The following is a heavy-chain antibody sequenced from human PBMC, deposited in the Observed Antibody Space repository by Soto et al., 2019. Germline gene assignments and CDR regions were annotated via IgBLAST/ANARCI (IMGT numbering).Heavy chain of an antibody. J-gene: IGHJ6*02. CDR2: IIPIFGTA. D-gene: IGHD6-6*01. CDR3: ARAYRIAARPSYYYGMDV. CDR1: GGTFSSYA. Sequence: QVQLVQSGAEVKKPGSSVKVSCKASGGTFSSYAISWVRQAPGQGLEWMGGIIPIFGTANYAQKFQGRVTITAAESTSTAYMELSSLRSEDTAVYYCARAYRIAARPSYYYGMDVWGQGTTVTVSS. V-gene: IGHV1-69*01.